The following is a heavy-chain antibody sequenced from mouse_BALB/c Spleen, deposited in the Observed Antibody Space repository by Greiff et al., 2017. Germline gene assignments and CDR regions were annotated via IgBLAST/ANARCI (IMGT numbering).Heavy chain of an antibody. CDR3: ARRYGNYEERYAMDY. CDR2: ISTYYGDA. J-gene: IGHJ4*01. D-gene: IGHD2-10*02. Sequence: QVQLQQSGAELVRPGVSVKISCKGSGYTFTDYAMHWVKQSHAKSLEWIGVISTYYGDASYNQKFKGKATMTVDKSSSTAYMELARLTSEDSAIYYCARRYGNYEERYAMDYWGQGTSVTVSS. CDR1: GYTFTDYA. V-gene: IGHV1S137*01.